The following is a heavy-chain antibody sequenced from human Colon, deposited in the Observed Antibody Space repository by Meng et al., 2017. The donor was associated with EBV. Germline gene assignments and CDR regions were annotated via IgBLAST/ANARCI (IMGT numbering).Heavy chain of an antibody. D-gene: IGHD3-10*01. CDR2: SHHSGNT. Sequence: LREPSVGVVKCTVTCSLTCGVSGGAIISKVCSWSVVRQPPEKVPELFRESHHSGNTNYNTSFKRLVTMSIDTWKNRFSLDLTSVTAADTAVYYCARGSYYTLATWGQGTLVTVSS. V-gene: IGHV4/OR15-8*02. CDR1: GGAIISKVCS. J-gene: IGHJ5*02. CDR3: ARGSYYTLAT.